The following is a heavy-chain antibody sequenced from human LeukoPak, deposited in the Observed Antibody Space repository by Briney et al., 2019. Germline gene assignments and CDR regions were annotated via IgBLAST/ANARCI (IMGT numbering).Heavy chain of an antibody. CDR1: GFTFSSYE. CDR3: ARFRSPHATAMIVVVPAVSDY. Sequence: GGSLRLSCAASGFTFSSYEMNWVRQAPGKGLEWVSCISSSGSTIYYADSVKGRFTISRDNAKNSLYLQMNSLRAEDTAVYYCARFRSPHATAMIVVVPAVSDYWGQGTLVTVSS. D-gene: IGHD2-2*01. CDR2: ISSSGSTI. V-gene: IGHV3-48*03. J-gene: IGHJ4*02.